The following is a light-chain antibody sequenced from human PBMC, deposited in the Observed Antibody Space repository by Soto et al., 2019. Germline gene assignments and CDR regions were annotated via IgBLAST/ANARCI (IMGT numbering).Light chain of an antibody. CDR3: QQSYSTLLT. CDR1: QDISNY. Sequence: DIQMTQSPSSLSASVGDRVTITCRASQDISNYLNWYQQKPGKAPQLLIYAASSFHSGVPSRFSPSGSGTDFTLTISSLQPEDFETYFCQQSYSTLLTFGGGTKV. CDR2: AAS. J-gene: IGKJ4*01. V-gene: IGKV1-39*01.